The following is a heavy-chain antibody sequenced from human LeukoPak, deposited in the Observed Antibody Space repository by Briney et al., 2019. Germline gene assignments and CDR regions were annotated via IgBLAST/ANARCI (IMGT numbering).Heavy chain of an antibody. J-gene: IGHJ4*02. CDR1: GFSFSTYD. D-gene: IGHD5-24*01. Sequence: GGSLRLSCVGSGFSFSTYDMGWVRQTPGKGLEWVSAISTTGGYTEDADSVKGRFTISRDNSQNTLFLQMHSLRAEDTAVYYCTKKPATIKFPFDIWGQGTLVTVSP. CDR2: ISTTGGYT. CDR3: TKKPATIKFPFDI. V-gene: IGHV3-23*01.